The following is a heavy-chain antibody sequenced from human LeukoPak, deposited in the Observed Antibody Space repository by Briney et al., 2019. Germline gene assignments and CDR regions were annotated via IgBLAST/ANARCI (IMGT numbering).Heavy chain of an antibody. J-gene: IGHJ5*02. CDR2: IYNSGST. Sequence: PSETLSLTCTVSGGSISSYYWSWIRQPPGKGLEWIGYIYNSGSTNYNPSLKSRVTISVDTSKNQFSLKLSSVTAADTAVYYCARGGGWNQPNWFDPWGQGTLVTVSS. CDR1: GGSISSYY. CDR3: ARGGGWNQPNWFDP. D-gene: IGHD1-1*01. V-gene: IGHV4-59*01.